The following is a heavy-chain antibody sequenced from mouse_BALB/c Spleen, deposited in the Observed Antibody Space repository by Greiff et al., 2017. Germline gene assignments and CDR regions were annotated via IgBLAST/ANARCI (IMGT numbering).Heavy chain of an antibody. CDR1: GFAFSSYD. J-gene: IGHJ2*01. CDR3: ARHDGYDDY. D-gene: IGHD2-2*01. V-gene: IGHV5-12-1*01. Sequence: EVMLVESGGGLVKPGGSLKLSCAASGFAFSSYDMSWVRQTPEKRLEWVAYISSGGGSTYYPDTVKGRFTISRDNAKNTLYLQMSRLKSEDTAMYYCARHDGYDDYWGQGTTLTVSA. CDR2: ISSGGGST.